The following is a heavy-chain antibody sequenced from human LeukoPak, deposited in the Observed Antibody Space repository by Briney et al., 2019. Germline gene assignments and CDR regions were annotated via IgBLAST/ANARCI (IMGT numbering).Heavy chain of an antibody. CDR1: GYTFTSYG. D-gene: IGHD2-2*01. CDR2: ISAYNGNT. J-gene: IGHJ6*02. V-gene: IGHV1-18*01. CDR3: ARDENCSSTSCRYYYYGMDV. Sequence: ASVKVSCKASGYTFTSYGISWVRQAPGQGLEWVGWISAYNGNTNYAQKLQGRVTMTTDTSTSTAYMELRSLRSDDTAVYYCARDENCSSTSCRYYYYGMDVWGQGTTVTVSS.